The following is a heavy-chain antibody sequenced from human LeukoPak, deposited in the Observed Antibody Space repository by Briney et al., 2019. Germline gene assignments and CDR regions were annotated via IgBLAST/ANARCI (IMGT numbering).Heavy chain of an antibody. Sequence: ASVKVSCKASGYTFTSYDINWVRQATGQGLEWMGWMNPNSGNTNYAQKLQGRVTMTTDTSTSTAYMELRSLRSDDTAVYYCARDSVNYDFWSGYYTAGDFDYWGQGTLVTVSS. CDR2: MNPNSGNT. V-gene: IGHV1-18*01. D-gene: IGHD3-3*01. CDR1: GYTFTSYD. J-gene: IGHJ4*02. CDR3: ARDSVNYDFWSGYYTAGDFDY.